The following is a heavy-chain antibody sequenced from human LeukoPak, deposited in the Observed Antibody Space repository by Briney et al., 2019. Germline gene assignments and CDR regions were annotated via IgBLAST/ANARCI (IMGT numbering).Heavy chain of an antibody. J-gene: IGHJ5*02. CDR3: ASGSSGSYYIPWFDP. D-gene: IGHD3-10*01. Sequence: GRSLRLSCAASGFTFSDYDMHWVRQAPGKGLEWVAVISYDGSNKYYADSVKGRFTISRDNSKNTLYLQMNSLRAEDTAAYYCASGSSGSYYIPWFDPWGQGTLVTVSS. CDR1: GFTFSDYD. V-gene: IGHV3-30*04. CDR2: ISYDGSNK.